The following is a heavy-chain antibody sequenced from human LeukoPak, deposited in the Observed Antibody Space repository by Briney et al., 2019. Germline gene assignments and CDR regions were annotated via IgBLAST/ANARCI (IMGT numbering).Heavy chain of an antibody. CDR2: IYHSGST. J-gene: IGHJ6*03. Sequence: SETLSLTCAVSGGSISSSNWWSWVRQPPGKGLEWIGEIYHSGSTNYNPSLKSRVTISVDTSKNQFSLKLSSVTAADTAVYYCARTVLGDYGIIYYYYYMDVWGKGTTVTVSS. CDR1: GGSISSSNW. V-gene: IGHV4-4*02. D-gene: IGHD4-17*01. CDR3: ARTVLGDYGIIYYYYYMDV.